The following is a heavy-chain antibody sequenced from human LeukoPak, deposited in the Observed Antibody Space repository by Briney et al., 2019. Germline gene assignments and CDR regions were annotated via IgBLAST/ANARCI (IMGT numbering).Heavy chain of an antibody. J-gene: IGHJ5*02. CDR3: AKIGYYDFWSGYSS. V-gene: IGHV3-23*01. D-gene: IGHD3-3*01. Sequence: PGGSLRLSCAASGFTFSSYAMSWVRQAPGKGLEWVSAISGSGGSTYYADSVEGRFTISRDNSKNTLYLQMNSLRAEDTAVYYCAKIGYYDFWSGYSSWGQGTLVTVSS. CDR2: ISGSGGST. CDR1: GFTFSSYA.